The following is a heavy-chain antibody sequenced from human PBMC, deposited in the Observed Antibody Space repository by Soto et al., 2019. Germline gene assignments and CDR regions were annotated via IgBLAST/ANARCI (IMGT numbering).Heavy chain of an antibody. CDR3: ATTRGLAVGGSFDY. V-gene: IGHV4-39*01. CDR1: GGSITRRSSY. J-gene: IGHJ4*02. D-gene: IGHD3-10*01. Sequence: TLSLTCIVSGGSITRRSSYWAWIRQPPGKGLEWVGTFYDGNTYHNPSLRSRITIAVDTSKNQFSLKLNSVAAADTAFYYCATTRGLAVGGSFDYWGQGMLVTVSS. CDR2: FYDGNT.